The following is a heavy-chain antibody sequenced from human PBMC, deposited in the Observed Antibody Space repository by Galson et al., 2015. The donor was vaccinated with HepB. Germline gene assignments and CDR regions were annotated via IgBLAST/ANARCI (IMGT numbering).Heavy chain of an antibody. D-gene: IGHD2-2*01. J-gene: IGHJ3*02. V-gene: IGHV3-23*01. CDR1: GFTFSTYA. CDR3: AGRYCSSSSCYLNAFHI. Sequence: SLRLSCAASGFTFSTYAMSWVRQAPGKGLEWVSGISDNGGSTYYADSVKGRFTISRDNSKNTLYLQMDSLRAEDTAVYYCAGRYCSSSSCYLNAFHIWGQGTMVTVSS. CDR2: ISDNGGST.